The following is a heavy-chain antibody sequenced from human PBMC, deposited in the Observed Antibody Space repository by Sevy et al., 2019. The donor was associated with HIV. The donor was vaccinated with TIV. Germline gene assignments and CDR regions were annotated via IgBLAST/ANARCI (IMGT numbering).Heavy chain of an antibody. V-gene: IGHV3-23*01. CDR2: IYGSRGVT. CDR1: GFTFSSYA. CDR3: AGGRYDSSGSGDAFDI. J-gene: IGHJ3*02. D-gene: IGHD3-22*01. Sequence: GGSLRLSCAASGFTFSSYALNWVRQAPGKGLEWVSTIYGSRGVTYYADYVKGRFTISRDNSKNTLYLQMNSLRTEDTAVYFCAGGRYDSSGSGDAFDIWGQGTMVTVSS.